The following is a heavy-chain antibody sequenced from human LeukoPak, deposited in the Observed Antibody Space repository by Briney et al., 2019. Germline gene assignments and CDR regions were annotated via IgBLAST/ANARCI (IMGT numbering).Heavy chain of an antibody. D-gene: IGHD3-16*02. CDR2: INHSGST. Sequence: SETLSLTCAVYGGSFSGYYWSWIRQPPGKGLEWIGEINHSGSTNYNPSLKSRVTISVDTSKNQFSLKLSSVTAADTAVYYYATTRGDYVWGSYRSNGYYFDYWGQGTLVTVSS. CDR3: ATTRGDYVWGSYRSNGYYFDY. J-gene: IGHJ4*02. V-gene: IGHV4-34*01. CDR1: GGSFSGYY.